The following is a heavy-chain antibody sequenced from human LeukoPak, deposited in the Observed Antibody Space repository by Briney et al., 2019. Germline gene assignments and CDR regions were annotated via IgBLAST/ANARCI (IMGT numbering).Heavy chain of an antibody. D-gene: IGHD2-2*02. CDR1: GRTFSTHA. V-gene: IGHV1-69*13. CDR3: ARDLLGAHLGYCSSTSCYTLDY. J-gene: IGHJ4*02. CDR2: IIPIFGTA. Sequence: SVKVSCKASGRTFSTHAISWVRQAPGQALEWMGGIIPIFGTANYAQKFQGRVTITADESTSTAYMELSSLRSEDTAVYYCARDLLGAHLGYCSSTSCYTLDYWGQGTLVTVSS.